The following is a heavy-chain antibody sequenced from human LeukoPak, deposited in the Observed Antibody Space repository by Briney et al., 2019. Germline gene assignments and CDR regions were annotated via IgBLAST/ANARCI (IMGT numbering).Heavy chain of an antibody. D-gene: IGHD6-13*01. V-gene: IGHV4-38-2*02. CDR3: ARVAAAGTFTGSRLYYFDY. CDR1: GYSISSGYY. CDR2: IYYSGST. J-gene: IGHJ4*02. Sequence: SETLSLTCTVSGYSISSGYYWGWIRQPPGQGLEWIGSIYYSGSTYYNPSLKSRVTISVDTSKNQFSLKLSSVTAADTAVYYCARVAAAGTFTGSRLYYFDYWGQGTLVTVSS.